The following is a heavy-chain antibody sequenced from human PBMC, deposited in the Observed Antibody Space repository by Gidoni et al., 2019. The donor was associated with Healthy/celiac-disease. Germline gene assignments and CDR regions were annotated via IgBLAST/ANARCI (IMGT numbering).Heavy chain of an antibody. CDR1: GFTFSSYA. Sequence: EVQLLESGGGLVQPGGSLRLSCAASGFTFSSYAMSWVRQAPGKGLEWVSAISGSGGSTYYADSVKGRFTISRDNSKNTLYLQMNSRRAEDTAVYYCANKGGFGELYNWGQGTLVTVSS. CDR2: ISGSGGST. CDR3: ANKGGFGELYN. D-gene: IGHD3-10*01. J-gene: IGHJ4*02. V-gene: IGHV3-23*01.